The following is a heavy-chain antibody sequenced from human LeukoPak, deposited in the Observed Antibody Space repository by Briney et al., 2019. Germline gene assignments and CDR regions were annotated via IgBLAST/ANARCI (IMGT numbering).Heavy chain of an antibody. V-gene: IGHV1-46*01. J-gene: IGHJ4*02. D-gene: IGHD5-24*01. CDR3: ARRGSGGGYNFGYFDY. Sequence: ASVEVSCKASGYTFTSYYMHWVRQAPGQGLEWMGIINPSGGSTSYAQKFQGRVTMTRDMSTSTVYMELSSLRSEDTAVYYCARRGSGGGYNFGYFDYWGQGTLVTVSS. CDR2: INPSGGST. CDR1: GYTFTSYY.